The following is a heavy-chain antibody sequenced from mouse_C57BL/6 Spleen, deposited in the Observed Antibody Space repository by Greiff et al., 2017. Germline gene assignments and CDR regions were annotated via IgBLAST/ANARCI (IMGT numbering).Heavy chain of an antibody. CDR3: ARFITTVDYFDY. V-gene: IGHV1-82*01. Sequence: QVQLQQSGPELVKPGASVKISCKASGYAFSSSWMNWVKQRPGKGLEWIGRIYPGDGDTNYNGKFKGKATLTADKSSSTAYMQLSSLTSEDSAVYFCARFITTVDYFDYWGQGTTLTVSS. CDR1: GYAFSSSW. D-gene: IGHD1-1*01. CDR2: IYPGDGDT. J-gene: IGHJ2*01.